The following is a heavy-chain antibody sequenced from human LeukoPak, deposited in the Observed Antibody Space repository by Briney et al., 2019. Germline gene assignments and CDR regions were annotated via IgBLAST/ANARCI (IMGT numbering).Heavy chain of an antibody. D-gene: IGHD4-17*01. V-gene: IGHV1-18*01. CDR3: ARLKSYGDDGY. CDR2: IYSYNGNT. J-gene: IGHJ4*02. CDR1: GYTFTSYG. Sequence: ASVKVSCEASGYTFTSYGISWVRQAPGHGLEWMGWIYSYNGNTNYAQKFQGRVTMTTDTSTSIAYIELRSLTSDDTAVYYCARLKSYGDDGYWGQGTLVTVSS.